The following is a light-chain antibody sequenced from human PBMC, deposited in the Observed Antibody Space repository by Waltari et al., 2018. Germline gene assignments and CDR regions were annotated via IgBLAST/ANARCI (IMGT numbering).Light chain of an antibody. CDR2: ETS. CDR1: QTIDY. CDR3: QPNYDTPRT. J-gene: IGKJ2*02. Sequence: QMTQSPSSLSASVGYRVTITCRASQTIDYLSWYHHKPGEAPKLLIYETSTLQSGVPTRFSGSKFGTTFILTISSLQPEDFATYFCQPNYDTPRTFGQGTKVDIK. V-gene: IGKV1-39*01.